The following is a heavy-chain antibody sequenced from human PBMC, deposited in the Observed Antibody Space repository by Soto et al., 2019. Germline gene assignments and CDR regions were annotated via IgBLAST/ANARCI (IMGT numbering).Heavy chain of an antibody. Sequence: GASVKVSCKASGYTFTSYGISWVRQAPGQGLEWMGWISAYNGNTNYAQKLQGRVTMTTDTSTSTAYMELRSLRSDDTAVYYCAGDLMVAATTLHYYYYYGMDVWGQGTTVTVSS. CDR3: AGDLMVAATTLHYYYYYGMDV. V-gene: IGHV1-18*01. CDR2: ISAYNGNT. CDR1: GYTFTSYG. J-gene: IGHJ6*02. D-gene: IGHD2-15*01.